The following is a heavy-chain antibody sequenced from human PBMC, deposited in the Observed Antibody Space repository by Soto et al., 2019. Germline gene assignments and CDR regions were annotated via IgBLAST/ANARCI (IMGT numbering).Heavy chain of an antibody. CDR3: AYLNNGGYCFDS. Sequence: ESGPTLVNPTQTLTLTCTFSGFSLSTSQGGVGWIRQPPGKALEWLAHVYWNDDKYYSLSLKTRLTIAKDTSKNQVVLTMTNMEPVDSAAYYWAYLNNGGYCFDSWGQGALVTVSS. CDR2: VYWNDDK. V-gene: IGHV2-5*01. J-gene: IGHJ4*02. D-gene: IGHD1-20*01. CDR1: GFSLSTSQGG.